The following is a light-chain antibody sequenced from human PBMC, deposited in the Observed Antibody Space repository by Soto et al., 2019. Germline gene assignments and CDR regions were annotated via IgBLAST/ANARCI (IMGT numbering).Light chain of an antibody. CDR3: ASWDDSLTGLYV. Sequence: QSVLTQPPSVSRTPGQRFTISYSGGISNIRSGTVNWYKQLPGTAPKLLIYNNNQRPSGVPDRFSGYKSCTSGSLAISGLQSEDEADYYCASWDDSLTGLYVFGTGTKVTVL. CDR2: NNN. J-gene: IGLJ1*01. CDR1: ISNIRSGT. V-gene: IGLV1-44*01.